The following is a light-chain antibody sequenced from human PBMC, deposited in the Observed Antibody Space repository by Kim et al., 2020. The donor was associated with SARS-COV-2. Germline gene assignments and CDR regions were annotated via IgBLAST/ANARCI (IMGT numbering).Light chain of an antibody. J-gene: IGKJ4*01. Sequence: EIVLTQSPGTLSLSPGGRATLSCRASQSVSSSYLAWYQQKPGQAPRLLIYGASSRATGIPDRFSGSGSGTDFTLTISRLEPEDFAVYYCQQYGSSPFTFGGGTKVDIK. CDR1: QSVSSSY. V-gene: IGKV3-20*01. CDR2: GAS. CDR3: QQYGSSPFT.